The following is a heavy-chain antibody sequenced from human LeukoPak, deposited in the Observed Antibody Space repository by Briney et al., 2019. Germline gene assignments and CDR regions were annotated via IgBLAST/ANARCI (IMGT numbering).Heavy chain of an antibody. V-gene: IGHV4-4*07. Sequence: LSETLSLTCTVSGGSISSYYWSWIRQPAGKGLEWIGRIYTSGSTNYNPSLKSRVTMSVDTSKNQFSLKLSAVTAADTAVYYCAREVGYGSGSYYDYWGQGTLVTVSS. CDR3: AREVGYGSGSYYDY. D-gene: IGHD3-10*01. J-gene: IGHJ4*02. CDR1: GGSISSYY. CDR2: IYTSGST.